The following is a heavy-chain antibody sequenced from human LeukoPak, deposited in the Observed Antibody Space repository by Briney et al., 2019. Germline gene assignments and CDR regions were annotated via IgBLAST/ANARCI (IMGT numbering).Heavy chain of an antibody. J-gene: IGHJ4*02. CDR2: IYHSGRT. CDR3: AKHYMGSSYNHGLDC. D-gene: IGHD3-10*01. Sequence: SETLSLTCTVSGYSISSGYYWGWIRQPPGKGLEWIGSIYHSGRTYYNPSLKSRVTISVDTSKNQFSLKLSSVTAADTALYYCAKHYMGSSYNHGLDCWGQGTLVTVSS. V-gene: IGHV4-38-2*02. CDR1: GYSISSGYY.